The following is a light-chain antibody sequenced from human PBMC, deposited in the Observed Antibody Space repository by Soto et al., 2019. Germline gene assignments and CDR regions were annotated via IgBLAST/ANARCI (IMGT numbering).Light chain of an antibody. V-gene: IGLV1-40*01. CDR3: QSYDSSLSADV. CDR2: GNS. J-gene: IGLJ1*01. Sequence: QSVLTQPPSVSRAPGQRVTISCTGSSSNIGADYDVHWYQQLPGTAPKLLIYGNSNRPSGVPDRFSGSKSGTSASLAITGLQAEDEADYYCQSYDSSLSADVFGTGTKLTVL. CDR1: SSNIGADYD.